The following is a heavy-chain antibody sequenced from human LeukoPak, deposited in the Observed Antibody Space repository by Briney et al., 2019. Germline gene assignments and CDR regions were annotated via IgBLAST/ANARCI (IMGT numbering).Heavy chain of an antibody. CDR1: GGSFSGYY. D-gene: IGHD6-13*01. V-gene: IGHV4-34*01. J-gene: IGHJ3*02. CDR3: ARLTPEAASDAFDI. CDR2: IYYSGST. Sequence: PSETLSLTCAVYGGSFSGYYWSWIRQPPGKGLEWIGSIYYSGSTYYNPSLKSRVTISVDTSKNQFSLKLSSVTAADTAVYYCARLTPEAASDAFDIWGQGTMVTVSS.